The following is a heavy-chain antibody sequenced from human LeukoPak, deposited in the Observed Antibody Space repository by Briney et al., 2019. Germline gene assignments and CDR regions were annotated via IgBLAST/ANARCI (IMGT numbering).Heavy chain of an antibody. D-gene: IGHD3-9*01. CDR1: GFTFSSYR. J-gene: IGHJ4*02. CDR2: IWYDGSNK. Sequence: GGPLRLSCAASGFTFSSYRMPWVRQPPGKGLEGVAVIWYDGSNKYYADPVKGRFTISKDNSKNTLYLQMNSLRAEDTAVYYCASYDILTGRPFDYWGQGTLVTVSS. V-gene: IGHV3-33*01. CDR3: ASYDILTGRPFDY.